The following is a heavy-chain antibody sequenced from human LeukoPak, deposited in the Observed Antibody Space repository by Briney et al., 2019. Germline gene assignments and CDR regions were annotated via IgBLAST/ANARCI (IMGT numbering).Heavy chain of an antibody. CDR2: ISHSGST. D-gene: IGHD3-22*01. CDR1: GGSFSGYY. CDR3: ARESVYYDSSGWFDY. J-gene: IGHJ4*02. Sequence: PSETLSLTCGVYGGSFSGYYWTWIRQPPGKGLEWIGEISHSGSTNYNPSLKSRVTMSLDTSEKQISLKLSSVTAADTALYYCARESVYYDSSGWFDYWGQGALVTVSS. V-gene: IGHV4-34*01.